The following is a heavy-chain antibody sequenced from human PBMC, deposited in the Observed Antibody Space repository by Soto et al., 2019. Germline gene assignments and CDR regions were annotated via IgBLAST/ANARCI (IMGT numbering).Heavy chain of an antibody. CDR3: ARAPYGSGTKPYYFDY. CDR1: DGSISSYY. V-gene: IGHV4-59*01. D-gene: IGHD3-10*01. Sequence: SETLSLPYTVSDGSISSYYWRWIRQPPGKGLEWIGFIYNSGSTNYNPSLKSRVTISMDTSRNQFSLILSSVTAADTAVYYCARAPYGSGTKPYYFDYWGQGTLVTVSS. J-gene: IGHJ4*02. CDR2: IYNSGST.